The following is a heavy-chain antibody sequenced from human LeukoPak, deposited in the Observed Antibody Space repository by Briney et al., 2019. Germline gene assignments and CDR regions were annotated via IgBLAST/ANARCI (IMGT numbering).Heavy chain of an antibody. D-gene: IGHD1-26*01. V-gene: IGHV4-39*01. CDR3: ARLTADVGSSLGGAFDF. Sequence: PSETLSLTCTVSGGSISSINYYWGWIRQPPGQGLEWIGCVYYTGSTYYNSSLNSRVTISIDTSKNQFSLELTSVTAADTAVYYCARLTADVGSSLGGAFDFWGQGTLVTASS. CDR1: GGSISSINYY. J-gene: IGHJ4*02. CDR2: VYYTGST.